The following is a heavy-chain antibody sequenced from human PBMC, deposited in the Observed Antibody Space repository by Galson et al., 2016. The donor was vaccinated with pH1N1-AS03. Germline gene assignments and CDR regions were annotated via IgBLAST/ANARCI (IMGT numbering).Heavy chain of an antibody. J-gene: IGHJ3*01. V-gene: IGHV1-18*01. CDR2: ISAYNGNT. CDR3: AREGNSSGRAGAFHV. D-gene: IGHD6-19*01. Sequence: SVKVSCKASGYTFTSYGITWVRQAPGQGLEWMGWISAYNGNTKYAQKFPGRVTMTTDTSTSTAYMELRSLRVDDTAMYYCAREGNSSGRAGAFHVWGQGTLVTVSS. CDR1: GYTFTSYG.